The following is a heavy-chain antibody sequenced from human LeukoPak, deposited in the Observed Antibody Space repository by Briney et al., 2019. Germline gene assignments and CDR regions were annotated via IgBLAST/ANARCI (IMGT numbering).Heavy chain of an antibody. J-gene: IGHJ2*01. Sequence: SETLSLTCAVYGGSFSGYYWSWIRQPPGKGLEWIGEINHSGSTNYNPSLKSRVTISVDTSKNQVSLKLSSVTAADTALYYCARGTGGPWYFDLWGRGTLVTVSS. CDR1: GGSFSGYY. D-gene: IGHD3-10*01. CDR2: INHSGST. CDR3: ARGTGGPWYFDL. V-gene: IGHV4-34*01.